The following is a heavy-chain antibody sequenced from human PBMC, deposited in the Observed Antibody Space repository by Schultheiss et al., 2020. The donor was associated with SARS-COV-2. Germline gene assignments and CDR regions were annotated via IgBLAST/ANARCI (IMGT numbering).Heavy chain of an antibody. V-gene: IGHV1-69*13. Sequence: SVKVSCKASGGTFSSYAISWVRQAPGQGLEWMGGVIPIFGTANYAQKFQGRVTITADESTSTAYMELSSLRSDDTAVYYCARGGATNWHYYYGMDVWGQGTTVTVSS. CDR3: ARGGATNWHYYYGMDV. D-gene: IGHD7-27*01. CDR2: VIPIFGTA. J-gene: IGHJ6*02. CDR1: GGTFSSYA.